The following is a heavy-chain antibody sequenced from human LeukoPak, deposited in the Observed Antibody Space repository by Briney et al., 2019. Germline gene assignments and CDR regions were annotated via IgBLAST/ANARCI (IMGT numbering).Heavy chain of an antibody. J-gene: IGHJ6*03. CDR2: IYHSGST. V-gene: IGHV4-34*01. Sequence: SETLSLTCAVYGGPFSGYYRSWIRQPPGKGLEWIGSIYHSGSTYYNPSLKSRVTISVDTSKNQFSLKLSSVTAADTAVYYCARVRGGMYYDILTGYSVYYYYMDVWGKGTTVTVSS. CDR1: GGPFSGYY. CDR3: ARVRGGMYYDILTGYSVYYYYMDV. D-gene: IGHD3-9*01.